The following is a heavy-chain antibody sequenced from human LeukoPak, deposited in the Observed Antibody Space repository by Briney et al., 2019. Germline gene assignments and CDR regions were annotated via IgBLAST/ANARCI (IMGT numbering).Heavy chain of an antibody. J-gene: IGHJ6*02. CDR1: GGSISSGGYS. CDR2: IYHSGST. Sequence: PSETLSLTCAVSGGSISSGGYSWSWIRQPPGKGLEWIGYIYHSGSTYYNPSLKSRVTISVDRSKNQFSLKLSSVTAADTAVYYCARAGSSSWYESAGYYYYGMDVWGQGTTVTVSS. CDR3: ARAGSSSWYESAGYYYYGMDV. D-gene: IGHD6-13*01. V-gene: IGHV4-30-2*01.